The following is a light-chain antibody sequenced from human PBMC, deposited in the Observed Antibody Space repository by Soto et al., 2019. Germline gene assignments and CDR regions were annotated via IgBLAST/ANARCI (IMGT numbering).Light chain of an antibody. J-gene: IGLJ3*02. CDR1: SSNIGSIT. Sequence: QSALTQPPSAPGTPGQRVTISCSGSSSNIGSITVNWYQQLPGTAPKLLIYSNNRRPSGVPDRFSGSRSGTSASLAISGLQSEDEADYYCAAWDDSLNGMVFGGGTKVTVL. CDR2: SNN. V-gene: IGLV1-44*01. CDR3: AAWDDSLNGMV.